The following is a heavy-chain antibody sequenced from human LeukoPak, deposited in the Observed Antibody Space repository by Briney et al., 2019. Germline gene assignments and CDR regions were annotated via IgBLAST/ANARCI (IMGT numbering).Heavy chain of an antibody. Sequence: PGRSLRLSCAACGFTFSSYAMHWVRKAPGKGLVWVSGIKTDGSDRRYADFVKGRFTISRDNAKNTLFLQMNSLRAEDTAVYYCIRDFLTVTTNDYWGQGTLVTVSS. V-gene: IGHV3-74*01. CDR1: GFTFSSYA. D-gene: IGHD4-11*01. J-gene: IGHJ4*02. CDR3: IRDFLTVTTNDY. CDR2: IKTDGSDR.